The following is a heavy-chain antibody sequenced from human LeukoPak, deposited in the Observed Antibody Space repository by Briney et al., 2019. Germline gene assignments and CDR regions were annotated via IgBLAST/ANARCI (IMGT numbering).Heavy chain of an antibody. Sequence: SETLSLTCADYGGSFSGYYWSWIRQPPGKGLEWIGEINHSGSTNYNPSLKSRVTISVDTSKNQFSLKLSSVTAADTAVYYCARVSISGEGYCSSTSCPRYFDYWGQRTLVTVSS. CDR2: INHSGST. CDR1: GGSFSGYY. D-gene: IGHD2-2*01. J-gene: IGHJ4*02. V-gene: IGHV4-34*01. CDR3: ARVSISGEGYCSSTSCPRYFDY.